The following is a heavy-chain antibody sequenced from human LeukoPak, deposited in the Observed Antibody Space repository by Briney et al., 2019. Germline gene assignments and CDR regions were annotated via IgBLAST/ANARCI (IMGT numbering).Heavy chain of an antibody. CDR1: GFTFSSYA. Sequence: PGGSLRLSCAASGFTFSSYAMSWVRQAPGKGLEWVSAISGSGGSTYYADSVKGRFTISRDNSKNTLYLQMNSLRAEDTAVYYSAKAVARGYCSSTSCYAYYYYGMDVWGQGTTVTVSS. J-gene: IGHJ6*02. CDR3: AKAVARGYCSSTSCYAYYYYGMDV. CDR2: ISGSGGST. V-gene: IGHV3-23*01. D-gene: IGHD2-2*01.